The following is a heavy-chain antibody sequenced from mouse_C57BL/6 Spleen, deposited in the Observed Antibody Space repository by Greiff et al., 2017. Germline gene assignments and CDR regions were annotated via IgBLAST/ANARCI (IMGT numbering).Heavy chain of an antibody. J-gene: IGHJ3*01. Sequence: VQLQQSGAELVKPGASVKLSCKASGYTFTEYTIHWVKQRSGQGLEWIGWFYPGSGSIKYNEKIKDKATLTADKSSSTVYMELSRLTSEGSAVXFCARHEDQGAWFAYWGQGTLVTVSA. CDR2: FYPGSGSI. D-gene: IGHD3-2*02. V-gene: IGHV1-62-2*01. CDR3: ARHEDQGAWFAY. CDR1: GYTFTEYT.